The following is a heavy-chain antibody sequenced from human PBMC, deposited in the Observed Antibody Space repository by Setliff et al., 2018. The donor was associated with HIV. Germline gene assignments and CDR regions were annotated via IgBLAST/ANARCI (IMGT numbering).Heavy chain of an antibody. CDR2: IHSSGST. J-gene: IGHJ4*02. Sequence: SLTCTVSGGSVNDFYCNWIRQPPGKGPEWIGYIHSSGSTIYNPSLKSRITISLDTSKEQFSLELSSATAADTAVYYCATLDHSGGNFLAYWGQGSLVTVS. CDR3: ATLDHSGGNFLAY. D-gene: IGHD2-21*02. V-gene: IGHV4-4*09. CDR1: GGSVNDFY.